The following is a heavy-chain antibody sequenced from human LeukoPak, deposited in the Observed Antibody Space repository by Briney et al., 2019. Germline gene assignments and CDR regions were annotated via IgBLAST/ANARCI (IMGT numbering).Heavy chain of an antibody. Sequence: GGSLRLSCAVSGFTFSGFWMSWSRQAPGKGLEWVASINSDGGEGYYADVVKGRFTISRDNAKNSLYLQINSLRAEDTAVYYCARGDSSGWYESNWFDPWGQGTLVTVSS. CDR1: GFTFSGFW. CDR3: ARGDSSGWYESNWFDP. D-gene: IGHD6-19*01. J-gene: IGHJ5*02. CDR2: INSDGGEG. V-gene: IGHV3-7*03.